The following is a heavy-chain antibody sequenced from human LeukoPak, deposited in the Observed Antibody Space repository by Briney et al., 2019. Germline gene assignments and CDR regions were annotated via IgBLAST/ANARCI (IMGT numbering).Heavy chain of an antibody. CDR1: GFTFSSYS. Sequence: QPGGSLRLSCAASGFTFSSYSMNWVRQAPGKGLEWVSYISSSSSTIYYADSVKGRFTISRDNAKNSLYLQVNSLRDEDTAVYYCARDPTKIYSNYYFDYWGQGTLVTVSS. CDR2: ISSSSSTI. CDR3: ARDPTKIYSNYYFDY. V-gene: IGHV3-48*02. J-gene: IGHJ4*02. D-gene: IGHD4-11*01.